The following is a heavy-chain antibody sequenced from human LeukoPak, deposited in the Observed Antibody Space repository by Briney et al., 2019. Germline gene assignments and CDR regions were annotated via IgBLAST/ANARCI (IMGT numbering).Heavy chain of an antibody. Sequence: PGGSLRLSCAASAFTFSTYSMNWVRQAPGKGLQWVSYISSSGSAIYYADSVKGRFTISRDNAKSSLYLQMYSLRAEDTAVYYCAGGTRDSGLKWGPGTSVTVSS. V-gene: IGHV3-48*04. CDR1: AFTFSTYS. D-gene: IGHD6-19*01. J-gene: IGHJ4*02. CDR3: AGGTRDSGLK. CDR2: ISSSGSAI.